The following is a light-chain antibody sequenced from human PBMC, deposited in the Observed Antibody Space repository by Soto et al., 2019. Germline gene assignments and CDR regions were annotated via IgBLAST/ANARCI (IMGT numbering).Light chain of an antibody. J-gene: IGLJ2*01. CDR3: QTWGTGMV. V-gene: IGLV4-69*01. CDR2: VKSDGSH. CDR1: SGHSSYV. Sequence: QSVLTQSPSASASLGASVKLTCTLSSGHSSYVIAWHQQQPEKGPRYLMKVKSDGSHNKGDGIPDRFSGSSSGAERYLTISSLQSEDEADYYCQTWGTGMVFGGGTKLTVL.